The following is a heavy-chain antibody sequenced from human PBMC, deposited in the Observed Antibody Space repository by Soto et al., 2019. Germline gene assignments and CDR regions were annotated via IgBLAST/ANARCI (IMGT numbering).Heavy chain of an antibody. CDR2: IIPIFGIA. CDR3: AGGEGETARENV. V-gene: IGHV1-69*01. D-gene: IGHD6-25*01. J-gene: IGHJ6*02. Sequence: QVQLVQSGAEVKKPGSSVKVSCKASGGTLLSYTISWVRQAPGQGLEWLGGIIPIFGIANYAQKFKGRVTKTADESTGAADKERSSLRAEDAAVHYGAGGEGETARENVGGQGTTVTV. CDR1: GGTLLSYT.